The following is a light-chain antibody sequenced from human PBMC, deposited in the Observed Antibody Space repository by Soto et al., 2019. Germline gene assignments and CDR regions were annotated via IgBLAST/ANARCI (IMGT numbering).Light chain of an antibody. J-gene: IGLJ1*01. Sequence: PLLAQSFPSSASPGSSGKLTRTLSRGASSYIIAWHQQQPGKAPRYLMKLEGSGSYKKGSGVPDRFSGSSSGADRYLTISNLQSEDEADYYCETWDSNIHVFGTGTKVTVL. V-gene: IGLV4-60*03. CDR3: ETWDSNIHV. CDR1: RGASSYI. CDR2: LEGSGSY.